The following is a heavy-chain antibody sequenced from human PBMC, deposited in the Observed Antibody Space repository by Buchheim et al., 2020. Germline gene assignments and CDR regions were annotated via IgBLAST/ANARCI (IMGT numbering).Heavy chain of an antibody. CDR3: ARVRPAGDLGLFDS. J-gene: IGHJ5*01. CDR2: TYHDGTT. V-gene: IGHV4-4*02. CDR1: GGSISTNNW. Sequence: QVQLQQWGAGLLKPSETLSLTCVVSGGSISTNNWWSWVRQPPEKGLEWIGDTYHDGTTKYNPSLQSRVTIQVETSKSQFSLRLTSMTAADAALYYCARVRPAGDLGLFDSWGQG. D-gene: IGHD2-2*01.